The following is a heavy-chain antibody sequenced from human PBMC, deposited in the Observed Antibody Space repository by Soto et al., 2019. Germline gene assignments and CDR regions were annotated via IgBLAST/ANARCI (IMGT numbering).Heavy chain of an antibody. CDR2: IDPNDGDT. V-gene: IGHV5-10-1*03. D-gene: IGHD3-3*01. CDR3: ALRIGFAYYYGMDV. J-gene: IGHJ6*02. CDR1: GYSFTSYW. Sequence: EVQLVQSGTEVKKPGESLRISCKGSGYSFTSYWISWVRQMPGKGLEWMGRIDPNDGDTNYSPSFQGRVTISVDKSSNTAYLQWSSLKASDTATYYCALRIGFAYYYGMDVWGQGTTVSVSS.